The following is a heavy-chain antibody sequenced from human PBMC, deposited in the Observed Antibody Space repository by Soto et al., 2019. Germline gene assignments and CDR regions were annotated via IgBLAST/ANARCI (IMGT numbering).Heavy chain of an antibody. D-gene: IGHD1-1*01. J-gene: IGHJ4*02. CDR3: VRSGDNYNLLDY. CDR2: SSNSGSFT. CDR1: GFTFSDHY. Sequence: GGALRLSCAASGFTFSDHYMSWIRQAPGKGLEWIGYSSNSGSFTRYADSVKGRFSISRDNAKNSLYLQINSLRGDDTAIYYCVRSGDNYNLLDYWGQGTPVTVSS. V-gene: IGHV3-11*06.